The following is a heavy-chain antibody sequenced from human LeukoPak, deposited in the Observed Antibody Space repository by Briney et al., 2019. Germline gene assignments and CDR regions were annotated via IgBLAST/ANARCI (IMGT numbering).Heavy chain of an antibody. CDR2: IYYGGST. J-gene: IGHJ3*02. Sequence: SETLSLTCTVSGGSISSYYWSWIRQPPGKGLEWIGYIYYGGSTNYNPSLKSRVTISVDTSKNQFSLRLSSVTAADTAVYYCARDDGSYDSSGYYYVAFDIWGQGTMVTVSS. V-gene: IGHV4-59*01. CDR1: GGSISSYY. CDR3: ARDDGSYDSSGYYYVAFDI. D-gene: IGHD3-22*01.